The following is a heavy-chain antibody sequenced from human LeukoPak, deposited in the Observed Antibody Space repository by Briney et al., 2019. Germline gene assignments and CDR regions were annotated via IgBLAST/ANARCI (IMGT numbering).Heavy chain of an antibody. V-gene: IGHV4-30-2*01. J-gene: IGHJ4*02. Sequence: TSQTLSLTCAVSGGSISSGGYSWSWIRQPPGKGLEWIGYIYHSGSTYCNPSLKSRVTISVDRSKNQFSLKLSSVTAADTAVYYCARNRDGYNSFDYWGQGTLVTVSS. D-gene: IGHD5-24*01. CDR2: IYHSGST. CDR1: GGSISSGGYS. CDR3: ARNRDGYNSFDY.